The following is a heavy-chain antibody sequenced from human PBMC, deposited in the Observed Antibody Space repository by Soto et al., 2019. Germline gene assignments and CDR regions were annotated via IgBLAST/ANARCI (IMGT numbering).Heavy chain of an antibody. CDR1: GYTFTSYD. D-gene: IGHD6-19*01. Sequence: ASVKVSCKASGYTFTSYDINWVRQATGQGLEWMGWMNPNSGNTGYAQKFQGRVTMTRNTSISTAYMELSSLRSEDTAVYYCASGGPYSSGWGGRWFDPWGQGTLVTVSS. J-gene: IGHJ5*02. CDR2: MNPNSGNT. V-gene: IGHV1-8*01. CDR3: ASGGPYSSGWGGRWFDP.